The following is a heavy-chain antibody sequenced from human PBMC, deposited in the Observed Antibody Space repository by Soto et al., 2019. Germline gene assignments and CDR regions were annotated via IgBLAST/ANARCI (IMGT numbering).Heavy chain of an antibody. CDR3: ATGVGATITPPNLIIVFDY. J-gene: IGHJ4*02. V-gene: IGHV1-2*04. CDR2: INPNSGGT. Sequence: QVQLVQSGAEVKKPRASVKVSCKASGYTVTGYYMHWVRQAPAQGLEGMGWINPNSGGTNYAQKFQGWVTMTRDTSRSTAYMELSRLRSDDTAVYYCATGVGATITPPNLIIVFDYWGQGTLVTVSS. CDR1: GYTVTGYY. D-gene: IGHD4-4*01.